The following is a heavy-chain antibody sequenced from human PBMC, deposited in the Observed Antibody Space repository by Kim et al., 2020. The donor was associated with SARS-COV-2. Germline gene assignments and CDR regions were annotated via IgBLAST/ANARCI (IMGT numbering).Heavy chain of an antibody. D-gene: IGHD6-13*01. CDR3: ARTDSSSWYGSGYYFDY. Sequence: LKSRLTISVNKSKNQFSLKLSSVTAADTAVYYCARTDSSSWYGSGYYFDYWGQGTLVTVSS. V-gene: IGHV4-4*02. J-gene: IGHJ4*02.